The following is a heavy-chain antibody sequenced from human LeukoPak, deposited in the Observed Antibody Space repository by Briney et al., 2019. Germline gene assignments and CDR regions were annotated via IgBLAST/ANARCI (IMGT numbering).Heavy chain of an antibody. CDR2: IYTDGRT. V-gene: IGHV3-66*04. D-gene: IGHD6-13*01. CDR3: ARRRAASWSFDS. CDR1: GFTVSSNC. Sequence: PGGSLRLSCAASGFTVSSNCMGWVRQAPGKGLEWVSVIYTDGRTYSADSMKGRFTLSRDNSKNTLYLQMSSLRAEDTAVYYCARRRAASWSFDSWGQGTLVTVSS. J-gene: IGHJ4*02.